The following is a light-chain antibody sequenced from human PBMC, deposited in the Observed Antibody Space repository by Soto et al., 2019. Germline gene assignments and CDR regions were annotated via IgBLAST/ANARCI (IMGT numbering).Light chain of an antibody. CDR2: VAS. Sequence: ELVMTQSPATLSVSPGERVSLSCRASESVNSNLAWYKQKPGQTLILLIYVASTRATGIPARFSGSGSGTEFTLTISSLQSEDFAIYYCQQYSAWPLTFGGGTKVEFK. V-gene: IGKV3-15*01. CDR1: ESVNSN. J-gene: IGKJ4*01. CDR3: QQYSAWPLT.